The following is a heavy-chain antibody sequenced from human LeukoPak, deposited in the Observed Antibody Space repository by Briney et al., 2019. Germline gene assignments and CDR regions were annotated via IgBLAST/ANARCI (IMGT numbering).Heavy chain of an antibody. CDR2: IDSSSYTI. CDR1: GFTFSSYE. D-gene: IGHD3-10*01. J-gene: IGHJ3*02. CDR3: ARGSAGALWAFDI. Sequence: GGSLRLSCAASGFTFSSYEMNWVRQAPGQGLEWVSYIDSSSYTINYADSVKGRFTISRDNAKNSLYLQMNSLRAEDTALYYCARGSAGALWAFDIWGQGTMVTVSS. V-gene: IGHV3-48*03.